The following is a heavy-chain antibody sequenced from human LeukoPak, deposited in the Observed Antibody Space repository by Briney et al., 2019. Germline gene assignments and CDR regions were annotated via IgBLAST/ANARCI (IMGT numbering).Heavy chain of an antibody. CDR2: IYHSGST. CDR3: ARGTGERRIGYSNPFEY. Sequence: SETLSLTCAVSGGSISSGGYSWSWLRQPPGKGLEWIGYIYHSGSTYYNPSLKSRVTISVDRSKNQLSLKLSSVTAADTAVYYCARGTGERRIGYSNPFEYWGQGTLVTVSS. CDR1: GGSISSGGYS. D-gene: IGHD4-4*01. V-gene: IGHV4-30-2*01. J-gene: IGHJ4*02.